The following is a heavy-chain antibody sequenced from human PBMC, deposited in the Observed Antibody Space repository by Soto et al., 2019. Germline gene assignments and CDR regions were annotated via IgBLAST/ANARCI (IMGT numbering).Heavy chain of an antibody. CDR3: ARVYSGYDYRGWFDP. J-gene: IGHJ5*02. Sequence: PSETLSLTCTVSGGSISSGGYYWSWIPQHPGKGLEWIGYIYYSGITYNNPSLKSRVTISVATPKNQFSLKLSSVTAADTAVYYCARVYSGYDYRGWFDPWGQGSLVTVSS. D-gene: IGHD5-12*01. CDR2: IYYSGIT. V-gene: IGHV4-31*03. CDR1: GGSISSGGYY.